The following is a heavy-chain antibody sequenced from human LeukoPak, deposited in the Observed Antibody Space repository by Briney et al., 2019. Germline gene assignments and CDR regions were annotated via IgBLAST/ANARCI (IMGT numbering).Heavy chain of an antibody. V-gene: IGHV1-8*02. D-gene: IGHD2-15*01. CDR2: MNPNSGNT. CDR3: ARALGYCNGGSCYRYYFDY. Sequence: ASVKVSCKASGYTFKNYDINWVRQATGQGLEWMGWMNPNSGNTGYAQKFQGRVTMTRNTSISTAYMELSSLRSEDTAVYYCARALGYCNGGSCYRYYFDYWGQGTLVTVPS. J-gene: IGHJ4*02. CDR1: GYTFKNYD.